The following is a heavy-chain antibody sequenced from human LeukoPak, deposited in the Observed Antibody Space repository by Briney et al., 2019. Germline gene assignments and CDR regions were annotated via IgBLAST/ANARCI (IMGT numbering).Heavy chain of an antibody. J-gene: IGHJ6*02. CDR1: GYSISSGYY. CDR2: IYYSGST. V-gene: IGHV4-38-2*02. CDR3: ARRGITMVRGSYYYGMDV. Sequence: SETLSLTCTVSGYSISSGYYWGWIRQPPGKGLEWIGSIYYSGSTNYNPSLKSRVTISVDTSKNQFSLKLSSVTAADTAVYYCARRGITMVRGSYYYGMDVWGQGTTVTVSS. D-gene: IGHD3-10*01.